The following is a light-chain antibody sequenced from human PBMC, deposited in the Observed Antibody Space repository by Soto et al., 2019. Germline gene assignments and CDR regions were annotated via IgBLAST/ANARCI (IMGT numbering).Light chain of an antibody. CDR1: QTIHSW. CDR2: KAS. J-gene: IGKJ1*01. Sequence: DIQMPQSPSTLSGSVGDRVTITCRASQTIHSWLAWYQQKPGKAPKLLIYKASTLKSGVPSRFSGSGSGTEFTLTISSXQPDDFAAYYCQHYNSYSEAFGQGTKVDIK. CDR3: QHYNSYSEA. V-gene: IGKV1-5*03.